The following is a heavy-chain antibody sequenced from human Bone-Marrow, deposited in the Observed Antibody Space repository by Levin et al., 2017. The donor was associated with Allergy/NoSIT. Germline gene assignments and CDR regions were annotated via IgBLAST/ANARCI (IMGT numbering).Heavy chain of an antibody. CDR3: ARRHYYGSD. D-gene: IGHD3-10*01. Sequence: GGSLRLSCAASGFTVSSNYMTWVRQAPGKGLECVSLIYSGGSTYYPDSVQGRFTISRDNSKNTLYLQMNSLTAEDTAVYYCARRHYYGSDWGQGTLVTVSS. V-gene: IGHV3-66*02. J-gene: IGHJ4*02. CDR1: GFTVSSNY. CDR2: IYSGGST.